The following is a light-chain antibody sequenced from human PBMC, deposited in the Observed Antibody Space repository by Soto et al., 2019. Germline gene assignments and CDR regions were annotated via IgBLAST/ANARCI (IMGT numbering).Light chain of an antibody. V-gene: IGLV2-11*01. CDR3: CSYAGTYTLWV. CDR1: SSDVGGYNY. J-gene: IGLJ3*02. CDR2: DVT. Sequence: QSVLTQPPSMSGSPGQSVTISCTGTSSDVGGYNYVSWYQQYPGKAPKLIIYDVTKRPSGVPDRFSGSKSGNTASLTISGLQAEDEADYYCCSYAGTYTLWVFGGGTKLTVL.